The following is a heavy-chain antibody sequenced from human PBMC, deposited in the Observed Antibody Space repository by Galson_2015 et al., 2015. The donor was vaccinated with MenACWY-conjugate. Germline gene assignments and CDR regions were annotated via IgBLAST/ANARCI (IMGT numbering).Heavy chain of an antibody. V-gene: IGHV3-48*02. J-gene: IGHJ4*02. Sequence: SLRLSCAASGFTFSSYSMNWVRQAPGKGLEWVSYISSSSSTIYYADSVKGRFTISRDNAKNSLYLQMNSLRDEDTAVYYCARVVASKRFLFDYWGQGTLVTVSS. CDR1: GFTFSSYS. CDR3: ARVVASKRFLFDY. D-gene: IGHD5-12*01. CDR2: ISSSSSTI.